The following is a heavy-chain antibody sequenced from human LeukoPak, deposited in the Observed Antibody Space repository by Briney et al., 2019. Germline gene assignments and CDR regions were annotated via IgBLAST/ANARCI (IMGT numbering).Heavy chain of an antibody. CDR3: ASLSPIAVAGV. D-gene: IGHD6-19*01. Sequence: GGSLRLSCAASGFTVSSNYMSWVRQAPGKGLEWVSVTYSGGSTYYADSVKGRFTISRDNSKNTLYLQMNSLRAEDTAVYYCASLSPIAVAGVWGQGTLVTVSS. CDR1: GFTVSSNY. J-gene: IGHJ4*02. CDR2: TYSGGST. V-gene: IGHV3-66*01.